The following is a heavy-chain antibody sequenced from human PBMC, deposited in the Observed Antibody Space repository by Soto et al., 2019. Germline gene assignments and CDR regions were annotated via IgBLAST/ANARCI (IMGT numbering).Heavy chain of an antibody. CDR2: IIPILGIA. CDR3: ATSYGSGYRAFDY. J-gene: IGHJ4*02. V-gene: IGHV1-69*02. D-gene: IGHD3-10*01. CDR1: GGTFSSYT. Sequence: SVKVSCKASGGTFSSYTISWVRQAPGQGLEWMGRIIPILGIANYAQKFQGRVTITADKSTSTAYMELSSLRSEDTAIYYCATSYGSGYRAFDYWGQGALVTVSS.